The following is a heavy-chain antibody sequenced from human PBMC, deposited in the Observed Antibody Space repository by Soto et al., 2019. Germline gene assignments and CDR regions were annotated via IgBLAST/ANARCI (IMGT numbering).Heavy chain of an antibody. V-gene: IGHV4-59*08. D-gene: IGHD2-21*01. J-gene: IGHJ5*02. CDR2: IYSSGVT. CDR1: GGSISSHS. Sequence: SETLSLTCTVSGGSISSHSWSWIRQSPGKGLEWIGHIYSSGVTTYNSSLQSRVTISVDTSKNDFSLKLTSVTAADTAVYYCGRPLFQRGIPGGGWFAPWGQGALVTVSS. CDR3: GRPLFQRGIPGGGWFAP.